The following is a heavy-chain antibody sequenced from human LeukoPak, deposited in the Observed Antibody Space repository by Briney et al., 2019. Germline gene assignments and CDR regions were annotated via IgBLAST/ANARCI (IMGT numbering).Heavy chain of an antibody. CDR1: GFPFRSKY. CDR2: INGSGGST. V-gene: IGHV3-23*01. Sequence: PGGXXXLSWAASGFPFRSKYMSGGRQAPGKGLEGGSAINGSGGSTYYAGSVKGRLNICRDKSKNKLYLQKKDLRAEDTAVYYCAKDSCGGGSCYSYFDYWGQGVLVTVS. D-gene: IGHD2-15*01. CDR3: AKDSCGGGSCYSYFDY. J-gene: IGHJ4*02.